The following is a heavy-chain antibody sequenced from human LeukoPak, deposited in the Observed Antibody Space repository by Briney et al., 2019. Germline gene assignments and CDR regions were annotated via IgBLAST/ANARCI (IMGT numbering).Heavy chain of an antibody. CDR1: GYTLTELS. Sequence: GASVKVSCKVSGYTLTELSMHWVRQAPGKGLEWMGGFDPEDGETIYAQKFQGRVTMTKDTSTDTAYMELSSLRSEDTAVYYCASGRLERLDAFDIWGQGTMVTVSS. CDR3: ASGRLERLDAFDI. V-gene: IGHV1-24*01. D-gene: IGHD3-16*01. J-gene: IGHJ3*02. CDR2: FDPEDGET.